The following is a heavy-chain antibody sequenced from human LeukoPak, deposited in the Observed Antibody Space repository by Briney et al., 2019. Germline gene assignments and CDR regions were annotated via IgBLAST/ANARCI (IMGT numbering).Heavy chain of an antibody. Sequence: GRSLRLSCAASGFTFDTYAMHWVRQAPGEGLEWVAIIWYDGSKKEYADSVKGRFTISRDNSKNTVYLQMNSLRAEDTAVYYCAKDRYSSGWYSDFDYWGQGTLVTVSS. CDR3: AKDRYSSGWYSDFDY. J-gene: IGHJ4*02. V-gene: IGHV3-33*06. CDR2: IWYDGSKK. D-gene: IGHD6-19*01. CDR1: GFTFDTYA.